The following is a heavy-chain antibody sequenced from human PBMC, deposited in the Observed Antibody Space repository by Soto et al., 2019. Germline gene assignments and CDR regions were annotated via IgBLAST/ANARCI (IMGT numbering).Heavy chain of an antibody. V-gene: IGHV4-39*01. D-gene: IGHD2-2*01. CDR2: IYYSGST. J-gene: IGHJ3*02. Sequence: QLQLQESGPGLVKPSETLSLTCTVSGGSISSRSYYWGWIRQPPGKGLEWIGSIYYSGSTYYNPSLKSRVTISVDTSKNQFSLKLSSVTAADTAVYYCARLRRLRDIVVVPAAMGAIDAFDIWGQGTMVTVSS. CDR1: GGSISSRSYY. CDR3: ARLRRLRDIVVVPAAMGAIDAFDI.